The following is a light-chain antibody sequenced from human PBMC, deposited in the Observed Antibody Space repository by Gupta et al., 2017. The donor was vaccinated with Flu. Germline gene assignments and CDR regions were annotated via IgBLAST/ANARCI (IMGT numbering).Light chain of an antibody. CDR2: GAS. J-gene: IGKJ2*03. CDR3: QHYDNWWFS. Sequence: EIELTQSPATLSVSPGETLTLSCRASQSIADHLAWYYHRPGQPPRLLIYGASIRATDLPDRISGSGSATDFTLTITSLQSEDLGVYYCQHYDNWWFSFGQGTKVEI. CDR1: QSIADH. V-gene: IGKV3-15*01.